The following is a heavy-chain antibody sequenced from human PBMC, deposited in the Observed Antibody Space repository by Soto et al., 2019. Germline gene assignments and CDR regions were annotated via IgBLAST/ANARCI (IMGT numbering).Heavy chain of an antibody. CDR1: GGTFSTYA. V-gene: IGHV1-69*01. CDR3: ARTQGAEFQLLDAFDM. CDR2: IIPMFGTA. Sequence: QVQLVQSGAEVRKPGSSVKVSCKASGGTFSTYAISWVREAPGQGLEWMGGIIPMFGTAKYAQRFQGGFTITADGSTSTASMELTSLRSEDTALYFCARTQGAEFQLLDAFDMWGQGTMVTVSS. J-gene: IGHJ3*02. D-gene: IGHD2-2*01.